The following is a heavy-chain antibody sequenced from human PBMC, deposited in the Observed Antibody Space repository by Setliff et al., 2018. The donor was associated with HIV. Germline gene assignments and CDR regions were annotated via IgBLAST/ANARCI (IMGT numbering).Heavy chain of an antibody. Sequence: PSETLSLTCTVSGASTSSNTYSWVWIRQPPGKGLEWIGSIYYSGSTYYNPSLKSRVTISGDTSKNQFSLELTSVTAADTAVYYCARGTRYNGDGNPNWLDPWGQGTLVTVSS. CDR2: IYYSGST. V-gene: IGHV4-39*07. CDR1: GASTSSNTYS. D-gene: IGHD1-1*01. CDR3: ARGTRYNGDGNPNWLDP. J-gene: IGHJ5*02.